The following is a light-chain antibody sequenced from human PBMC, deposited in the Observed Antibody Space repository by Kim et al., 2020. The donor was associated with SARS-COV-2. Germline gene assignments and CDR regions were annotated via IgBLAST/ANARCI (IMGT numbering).Light chain of an antibody. Sequence: SYELTPPPSVSVSPGQTASITCSGDTLGDKYAFWYQQKPGQSPVLVIYQDTKRPSGIPERFSGSNSGNTATLTISGTLPMDEADYYCQAWDSSTVVFGGGTQLTVL. J-gene: IGLJ2*01. CDR3: QAWDSSTVV. V-gene: IGLV3-1*01. CDR2: QDT. CDR1: TLGDKY.